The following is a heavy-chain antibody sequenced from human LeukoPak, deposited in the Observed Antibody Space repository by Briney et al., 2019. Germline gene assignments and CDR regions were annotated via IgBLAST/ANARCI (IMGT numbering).Heavy chain of an antibody. V-gene: IGHV3-64D*06. J-gene: IGHJ5*02. D-gene: IGHD2-2*01. CDR2: ITSNGDNT. CDR1: GFTFSTFS. CDR3: VKPALDCSSIGCYSWFDP. Sequence: GGSLRLSCSASGFTFSTFSMHWVRQAPGKGLEHISVITSNGDNTYYADSVKGRFTISRDNSKNTLYPQMSSLRAEDTAVYYCVKPALDCSSIGCYSWFDPWGQGTLVTVSS.